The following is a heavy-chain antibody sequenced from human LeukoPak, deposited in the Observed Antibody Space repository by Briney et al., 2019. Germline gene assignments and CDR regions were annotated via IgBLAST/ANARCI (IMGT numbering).Heavy chain of an antibody. CDR2: INSDGSST. CDR1: GFTFSSYW. D-gene: IGHD3-10*01. CDR3: AKGRGLLPFDI. V-gene: IGHV3-74*01. Sequence: GGSLRLSCAASGFTFSSYWMHWVRQAPGKGLVWVSRINSDGSSTSYADSVKGRFTISRDNAKNTLYLQMNSLRAEDTAVYYCAKGRGLLPFDIWGQGTMVTVSS. J-gene: IGHJ3*02.